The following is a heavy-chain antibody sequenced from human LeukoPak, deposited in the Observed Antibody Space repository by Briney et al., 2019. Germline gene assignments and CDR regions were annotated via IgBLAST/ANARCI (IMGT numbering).Heavy chain of an antibody. D-gene: IGHD5-12*01. V-gene: IGHV3-23*01. CDR2: ISGSGGST. CDR1: GFTFSTYG. CDR3: ARVEASGYDYGAFDY. Sequence: GGSLRLSCAASGFTFSTYGMTWVRQAPGKGLEWVSAISGSGGSTYYADSVKGRFTISRDNAKNSLYLQMNSLRAEDTAVYYCARVEASGYDYGAFDYWGQGTLVTVSS. J-gene: IGHJ4*02.